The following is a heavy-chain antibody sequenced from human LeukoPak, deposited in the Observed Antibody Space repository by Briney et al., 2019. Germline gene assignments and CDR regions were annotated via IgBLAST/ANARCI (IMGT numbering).Heavy chain of an antibody. Sequence: GGSLRLSCAVSGFTFSDFWTNWVRQAPGRGLEWVASIRQDGSEKTYVDSVKGRFTISRDNTKNSLFLQMNSLRAEDTAVYYCTRDGTAPGIYFDLWGQGTLVTVSS. CDR2: IRQDGSEK. D-gene: IGHD6-13*01. J-gene: IGHJ4*01. CDR3: TRDGTAPGIYFDL. CDR1: GFTFSDFW. V-gene: IGHV3-7*01.